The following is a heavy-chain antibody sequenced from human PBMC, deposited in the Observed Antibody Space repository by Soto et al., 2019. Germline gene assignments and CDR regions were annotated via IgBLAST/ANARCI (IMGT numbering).Heavy chain of an antibody. CDR3: AREGSYSAYNFAHGIQLWSFDF. CDR2: IFSSGST. D-gene: IGHD5-12*01. V-gene: IGHV4-4*07. CDR1: GGSIKTFY. J-gene: IGHJ4*02. Sequence: SETLSLTCTVSGGSIKTFYWSWVRQPAGKGLEWIGRIFSSGSTSFNPSLESRVAMSVDTSKNHFSLNLSSVTAADMAVYYCAREGSYSAYNFAHGIQLWSFDFWGQGALVTVSS.